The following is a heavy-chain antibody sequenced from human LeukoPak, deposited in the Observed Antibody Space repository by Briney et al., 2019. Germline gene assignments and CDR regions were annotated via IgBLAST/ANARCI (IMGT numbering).Heavy chain of an antibody. D-gene: IGHD2-2*01. J-gene: IGHJ6*03. CDR1: GYTLTSYG. Sequence: ASVKVSCKASGYTLTSYGISWVRQAPGQGLEWMGWISAYNGNTRYAQKLQGRVTMTTDSSTSTAYMELRSLRSDDTAVYYCARGPIIDIVVIPAAADYYHMDVWGKGTTVTVSS. V-gene: IGHV1-18*01. CDR3: ARGPIIDIVVIPAAADYYHMDV. CDR2: ISAYNGNT.